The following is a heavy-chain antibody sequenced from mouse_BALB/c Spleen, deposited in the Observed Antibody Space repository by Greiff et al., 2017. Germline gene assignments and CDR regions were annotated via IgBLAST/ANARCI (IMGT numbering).Heavy chain of an antibody. CDR1: GYTFTSYY. CDR3: TRDGYGNYGLDY. Sequence: QVHVKQSGAELVKPGASVKLSCKASGYTFTSYYMYWVKQRPGQGLEWIGEINPSNGGTNFNEKFKSKATLTVDKSSSTAYMQLSSLTSEDSAVYYCTRDGYGNYGLDYWGQGTTLTVSS. V-gene: IGHV1S81*02. D-gene: IGHD2-10*02. J-gene: IGHJ2*01. CDR2: INPSNGGT.